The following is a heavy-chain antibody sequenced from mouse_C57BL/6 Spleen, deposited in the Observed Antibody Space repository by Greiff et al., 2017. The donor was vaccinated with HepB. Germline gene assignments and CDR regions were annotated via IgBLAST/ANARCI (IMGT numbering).Heavy chain of an antibody. CDR3: ARGKVTTTYYFDY. J-gene: IGHJ2*01. V-gene: IGHV1-63*01. D-gene: IGHD2-2*01. Sequence: VHLVESGAELVRPGTSVKMSCKASGYTFTNYWIGWAKQRPGHGLEWIGDIYPGGGYTNYNEKFKGKATLTADKSSSTAYMQFSSLTSEDSAIYYCARGKVTTTYYFDYWGQGTTLTVSS. CDR2: IYPGGGYT. CDR1: GYTFTNYW.